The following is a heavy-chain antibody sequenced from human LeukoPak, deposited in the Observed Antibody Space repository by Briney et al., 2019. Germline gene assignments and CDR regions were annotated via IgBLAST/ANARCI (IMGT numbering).Heavy chain of an antibody. CDR2: MYYIGST. J-gene: IGHJ4*02. CDR3: ARDLSDTRGGYFDY. CDR1: GVSISNYY. V-gene: IGHV4-59*01. D-gene: IGHD3-16*01. Sequence: SETLSLTCTVSGVSISNYYWSWIRQPPGRGLEWIGYMYYIGSTNYNPSLKSRVTISVDTSKNQFSLKRSSVTAADTAVYFCARDLSDTRGGYFDYWGQGTLVTVSS.